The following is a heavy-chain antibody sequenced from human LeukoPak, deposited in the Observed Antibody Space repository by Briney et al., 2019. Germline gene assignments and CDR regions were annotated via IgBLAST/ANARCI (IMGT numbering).Heavy chain of an antibody. Sequence: VASVKVSCKASGYTLTGYYMHWVRQAPGQGLEWMGWINPNSGGTNYAQKFQGRVTMTRDTSISTAYMELSRLRSDDTAVYYCTPAPSEGGYFDYWGQGTLVTVSS. V-gene: IGHV1-2*02. J-gene: IGHJ4*02. CDR2: INPNSGGT. CDR3: TPAPSEGGYFDY. D-gene: IGHD2-15*01. CDR1: GYTLTGYY.